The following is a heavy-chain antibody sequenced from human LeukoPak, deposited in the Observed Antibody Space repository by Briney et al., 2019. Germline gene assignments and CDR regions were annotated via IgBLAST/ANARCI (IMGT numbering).Heavy chain of an antibody. Sequence: SETLSLTCTVSGGPISSSSYYWGWIRQPPGKGLEWIGSIYYSGSTYYNPSLKSRVTISVDTSKNQFSLKLSSVTAADTAVYYCARVGFLEWLPLDYWGQGTLVTVSS. V-gene: IGHV4-39*07. J-gene: IGHJ4*02. CDR2: IYYSGST. CDR3: ARVGFLEWLPLDY. CDR1: GGPISSSSYY. D-gene: IGHD3-3*01.